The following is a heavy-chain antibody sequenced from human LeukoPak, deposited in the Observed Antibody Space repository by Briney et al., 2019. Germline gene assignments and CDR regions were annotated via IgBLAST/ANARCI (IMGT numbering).Heavy chain of an antibody. D-gene: IGHD3-22*01. V-gene: IGHV3-30*04. J-gene: IGHJ4*02. CDR2: ISNDVTNK. CDR1: GFTFSSYT. Sequence: GGSLRLSCAASGFTFSSYTMHWVRQAPGKGLEWVAVISNDVTNKYYADSVKGRFTISRDNSKNTLYLQMNSLRTEDTAVYYCTSEKKRGYYDSSGYFAYWGQGTLATVSS. CDR3: TSEKKRGYYDSSGYFAY.